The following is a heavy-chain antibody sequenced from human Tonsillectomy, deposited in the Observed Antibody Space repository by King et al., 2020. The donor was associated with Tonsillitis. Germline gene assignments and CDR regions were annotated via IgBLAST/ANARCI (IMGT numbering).Heavy chain of an antibody. D-gene: IGHD2-15*01. CDR3: ARGYCSGGNCYPRSGAWLDP. V-gene: IGHV1-2*02. CDR1: GYTFTDYY. J-gene: IGHJ5*02. Sequence: QLVQSGAEVKKPGASVKVSCKPSGYTFTDYYMHWVRQAPGQGLEWMGWINPNSGGTNSAQKFQGRVTMTRDTSISTAYMELSRLRSDDTAMDYCARGYCSGGNCYPRSGAWLDPWGQGTLVTVSS. CDR2: INPNSGGT.